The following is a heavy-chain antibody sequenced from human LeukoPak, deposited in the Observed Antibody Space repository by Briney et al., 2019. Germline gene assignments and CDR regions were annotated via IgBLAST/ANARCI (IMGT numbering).Heavy chain of an antibody. Sequence: NSSETLSLTCAVSGVSFDDYYWSWVRQTPGKGLEWIGEINHSGYTNDSPSLKSRVTLSIDTSRKQFSLNLRSVTVADTGIYYCTRMTAGHDYWGQGTLVTASS. J-gene: IGHJ4*02. CDR3: TRMTAGHDY. V-gene: IGHV4-34*01. CDR2: INHSGYT. CDR1: GVSFDDYY. D-gene: IGHD2-21*02.